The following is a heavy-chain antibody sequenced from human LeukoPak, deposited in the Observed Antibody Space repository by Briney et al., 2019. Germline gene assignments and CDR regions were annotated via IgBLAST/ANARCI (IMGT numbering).Heavy chain of an antibody. CDR2: IYYSGST. D-gene: IGHD5-18*01. Sequence: SETLSLTCSGSGGSISSSSYFWGWIRQPPGKGLEWIGSIYYSGSTYSNPSLKSRVTISVDTSQSQFSLKLSSVTAADTAVYYCARDGYTYGSFDYWGQGTLVTVSS. CDR3: ARDGYTYGSFDY. J-gene: IGHJ4*02. V-gene: IGHV4-39*01. CDR1: GGSISSSSYF.